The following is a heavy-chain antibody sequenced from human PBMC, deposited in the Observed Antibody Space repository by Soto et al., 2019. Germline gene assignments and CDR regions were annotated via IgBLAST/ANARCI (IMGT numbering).Heavy chain of an antibody. CDR3: ARDGDFWSGYYMSIRYYFDY. D-gene: IGHD3-3*01. V-gene: IGHV3-30-3*01. CDR2: ISYDGSNK. Sequence: TGGSLRLSCAASGFTFSSYAMHWVRQAPGKGLEWVAVISYDGSNKYYADSVKGRFTISRDNSKNTLYLQMNSLRAEDTAVYYCARDGDFWSGYYMSIRYYFDYWSQGTLVTVSS. CDR1: GFTFSSYA. J-gene: IGHJ4*02.